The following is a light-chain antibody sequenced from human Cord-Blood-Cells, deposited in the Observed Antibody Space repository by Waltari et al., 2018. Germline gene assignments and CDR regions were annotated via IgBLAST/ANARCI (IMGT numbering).Light chain of an antibody. CDR2: KAS. J-gene: IGKJ1*01. CDR1: QSISSW. V-gene: IGKV1-5*03. Sequence: DIQMTKSPSTLSASVGDRVNITCRASQSISSWLAWYQPKPGKAPKLLIYKASSLESAVPSRFSGSGSGTEFTLTISSLQPDDFATYYCQQYNSYSTFGQGTKVEMK. CDR3: QQYNSYST.